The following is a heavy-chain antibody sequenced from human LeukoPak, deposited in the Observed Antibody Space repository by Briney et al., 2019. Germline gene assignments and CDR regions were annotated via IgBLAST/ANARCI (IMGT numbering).Heavy chain of an antibody. Sequence: SQTLSLTCTVSGGSIRSGSYYWSWIRQPAGKGLEWIGRIHAGGSTNYNPSLKSRVTISADTSKNQFSLKLSSVTAADTAVYYCAREFRKGWDWFDPWGQGTLVSVSS. V-gene: IGHV4-61*02. CDR3: AREFRKGWDWFDP. D-gene: IGHD1-26*01. J-gene: IGHJ5*02. CDR2: IHAGGST. CDR1: GGSIRSGSYY.